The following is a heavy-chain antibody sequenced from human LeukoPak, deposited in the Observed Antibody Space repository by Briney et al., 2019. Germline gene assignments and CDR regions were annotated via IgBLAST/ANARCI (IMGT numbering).Heavy chain of an antibody. CDR2: ITVSGTAM. CDR3: ASSGSYRFDY. Sequence: GGSLRLSRAASGFTFSSYSMNWVRQAPGKGLEWVSHITVSGTAMFYADSVKGRFTISRDNAKNSLYLQMNSLRDEDTAVYYCASSGSYRFDYWGQGTLVTVSS. V-gene: IGHV3-48*02. D-gene: IGHD1-26*01. CDR1: GFTFSSYS. J-gene: IGHJ4*02.